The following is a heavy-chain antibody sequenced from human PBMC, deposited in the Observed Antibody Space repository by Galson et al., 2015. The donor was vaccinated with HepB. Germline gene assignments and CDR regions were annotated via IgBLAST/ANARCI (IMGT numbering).Heavy chain of an antibody. CDR3: VRDSGTGWYYEYYFDY. D-gene: IGHD6-19*01. CDR2: IYWGDRT. CDR1: GFIVTRKY. Sequence: SLRLSCAASGFIVTRKYMSWVRQAPGKELEWVSSIYWGDRTDYGDSVKGRFTISRDNAKKSLYLQMNSLRDEDMALYYCVRDSGTGWYYEYYFDYWGQGTLVTVSS. V-gene: IGHV3-53*01. J-gene: IGHJ4*02.